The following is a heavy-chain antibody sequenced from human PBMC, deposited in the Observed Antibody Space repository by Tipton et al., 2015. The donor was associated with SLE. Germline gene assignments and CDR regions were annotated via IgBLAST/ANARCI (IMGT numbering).Heavy chain of an antibody. Sequence: TLSLTCTVSSGSLNNHFCSLIRQSAGKGLEWIGRVSPSGGTNYNPPLKSRVTMSVDTSKNQFSLNLSSLTAADTAVYYCVRDKWGEYYPSTGYFWSFDPWGQGILVTVSS. V-gene: IGHV4-4*07. CDR1: SGSLNNHF. CDR3: VRDKWGEYYPSTGYFWSFDP. D-gene: IGHD3-9*01. CDR2: VSPSGGT. J-gene: IGHJ5*02.